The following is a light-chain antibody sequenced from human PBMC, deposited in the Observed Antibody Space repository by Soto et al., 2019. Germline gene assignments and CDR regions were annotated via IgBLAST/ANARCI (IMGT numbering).Light chain of an antibody. Sequence: DIQMTQSPSSLSASVGDRVTITCQASQDISNYLNWYQQKPGKAPKLLIYDASNLETGVPPRFSGSGSGTDFTFTISSLQPEDIATYYCQQYDNLLYTFXQGTKVDIK. CDR2: DAS. CDR1: QDISNY. V-gene: IGKV1-33*01. CDR3: QQYDNLLYT. J-gene: IGKJ2*01.